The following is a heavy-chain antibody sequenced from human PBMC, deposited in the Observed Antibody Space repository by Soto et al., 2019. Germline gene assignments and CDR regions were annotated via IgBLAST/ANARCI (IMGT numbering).Heavy chain of an antibody. CDR2: IIPIFGTA. J-gene: IGHJ5*02. CDR3: ARGARDFYDSSGYFHDWFDP. V-gene: IGHV1-69*13. Sequence: GASVKVSCKASGGTFSSYAISWVRQAPGQGLEWMGGIIPIFGTANYAQKFQGRVTITADESTSTAYMELSSLRSEDTAVYYCARGARDFYDSSGYFHDWFDPPCQAILVTLS. CDR1: GGTFSSYA. D-gene: IGHD3-22*01.